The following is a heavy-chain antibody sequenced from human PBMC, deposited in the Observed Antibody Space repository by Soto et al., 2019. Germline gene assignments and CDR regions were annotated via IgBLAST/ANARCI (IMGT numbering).Heavy chain of an antibody. D-gene: IGHD3-9*01. Sequence: GSLRLSCAASGFTFSDYYMSLIRQAPGKWLEWVSYITSISSYTNHADSVKGRFTISRDNAKNSLYLQMNSLRAEDTAVYYCAKGTYYDILTGYYKSGLYFDYWGQGTLVTVSS. CDR1: GFTFSDYY. J-gene: IGHJ4*02. CDR3: AKGTYYDILTGYYKSGLYFDY. CDR2: ITSISSYT. V-gene: IGHV3-11*06.